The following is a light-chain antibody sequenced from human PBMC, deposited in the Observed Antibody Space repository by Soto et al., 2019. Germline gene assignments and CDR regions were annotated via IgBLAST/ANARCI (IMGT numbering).Light chain of an antibody. CDR3: SPYTSSSGPRV. CDR2: EVS. CDR1: SSDVGTYNY. J-gene: IGLJ3*02. V-gene: IGLV2-14*01. Sequence: QSALTQPASVSGSPGQSITISCTGTSSDVGTYNYVSWYQQHPGKAPKLMIYEVSNRPSGVSNRFSGSKSGHTASLTISGLQAEADADYFCSPYTSSSGPRVFGGGTNLTVL.